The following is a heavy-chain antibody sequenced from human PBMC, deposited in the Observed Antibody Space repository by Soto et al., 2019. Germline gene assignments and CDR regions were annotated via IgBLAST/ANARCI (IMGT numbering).Heavy chain of an antibody. CDR3: ARHYPTAVSGAGWFDT. CDR2: IITMFNTA. Sequence: QVQLVQSGAEIKKPASSVKVSCKASGGSDVFNNYPVSWVRQAPGQGLEWMGAIITMFNTADYAQRFLGRVKITADEFTRTVYMELTSLTSDDTAVYYCARHYPTAVSGAGWFDTWGQGTLVTVSS. CDR1: GGSDVFNNYP. J-gene: IGHJ5*02. V-gene: IGHV1-69*01. D-gene: IGHD6-19*01.